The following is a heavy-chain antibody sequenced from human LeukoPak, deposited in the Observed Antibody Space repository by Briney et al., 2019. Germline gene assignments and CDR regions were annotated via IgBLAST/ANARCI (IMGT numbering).Heavy chain of an antibody. D-gene: IGHD3-22*01. Sequence: ASVKVSCKASGFTFTNYDINWVRQAPGQGLEWMGGIIPIFGTANYAQKFQGRVTITTDESTSTAYMELSSLRSEDTAVYYCARALIEYYYDSSGYSYFDYWGQGTLVTVSS. J-gene: IGHJ4*02. CDR3: ARALIEYYYDSSGYSYFDY. CDR2: IIPIFGTA. V-gene: IGHV1-69*05. CDR1: GFTFTNYD.